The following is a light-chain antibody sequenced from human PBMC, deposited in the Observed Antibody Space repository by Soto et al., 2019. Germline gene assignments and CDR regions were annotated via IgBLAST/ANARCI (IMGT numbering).Light chain of an antibody. CDR3: QQYGNSLIT. CDR2: VAS. V-gene: IGKV3-20*01. J-gene: IGKJ5*01. CDR1: QSVSSSY. Sequence: EIVLTQSPGTLSLSPGERATLSCRASQSVSSSYLAWYQQKPGQAPRLLIYVASSRAAGIPGRFSGSGSGTDFTLTISGLEPEDFPVYYCQQYGNSLITFGQGKRVEIK.